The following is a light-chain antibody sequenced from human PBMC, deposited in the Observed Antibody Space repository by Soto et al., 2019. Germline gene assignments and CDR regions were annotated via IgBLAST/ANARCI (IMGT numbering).Light chain of an antibody. J-gene: IGLJ1*01. V-gene: IGLV1-51*01. CDR3: GSWDSSLSAYV. CDR1: RSNIEGNS. Sequence: QSVLAPPPSVSAAPGRKVTISCSGSRSNIEGNSVSWYQQLPGSAPNLLCSDHLKRPSAAPDRVSGSKSDSSATLRITGVRTGEEAEDYCGSWDSSLSAYVFGTGTKVTVL. CDR2: DHL.